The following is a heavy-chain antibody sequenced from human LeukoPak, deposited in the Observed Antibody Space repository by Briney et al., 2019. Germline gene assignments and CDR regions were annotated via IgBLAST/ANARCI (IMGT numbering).Heavy chain of an antibody. V-gene: IGHV4-39*01. CDR2: IYYSGST. D-gene: IGHD1-26*01. CDR1: GGSISLIGYY. J-gene: IGHJ4*02. CDR3: ARHQPTAQTTIDY. Sequence: SETLSLTCTVSGGSISLIGYYWGWIRQPPGKGLEWIGTIYYSGSTYYNPSLKSRVTISVDTSKNQFSLKVNSVTAADTAVYFCARHQPTAQTTIDYWGQGTLVTVSS.